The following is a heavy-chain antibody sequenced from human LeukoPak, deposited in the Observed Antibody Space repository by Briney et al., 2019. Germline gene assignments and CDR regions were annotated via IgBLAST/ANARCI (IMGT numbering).Heavy chain of an antibody. D-gene: IGHD1-7*01. V-gene: IGHV4-39*07. CDR3: ARDQLHVQGPYYYYMDV. CDR2: IYYSGGT. J-gene: IGHJ6*03. CDR1: GGSISSSTYY. Sequence: SETLSLTCTVSGGSISSSTYYWGWIRQPPGKGLEWIGSIYYSGGTYYNPSLKSRVTISVDTSKNQFSLKLSSVTAADTALYYCARDQLHVQGPYYYYMDVWGKGTTVTVSS.